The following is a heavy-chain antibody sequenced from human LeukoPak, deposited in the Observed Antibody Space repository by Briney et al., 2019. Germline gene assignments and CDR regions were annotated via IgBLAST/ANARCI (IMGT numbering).Heavy chain of an antibody. CDR1: RFTFSSYG. CDR2: ISSDGKTDPN. V-gene: IGHV3-30*03. Sequence: GGSLRLSCAASRFTFSSYGMTWFRQAPGKGLEWVAVISSDGKTDPNYYSDSARGRFTISRDNSRNVLYLQMNSLSGEDTAVYYCARDELGDYWGRGTLVAVAS. J-gene: IGHJ4*02. CDR3: ARDELGDY. D-gene: IGHD7-27*01.